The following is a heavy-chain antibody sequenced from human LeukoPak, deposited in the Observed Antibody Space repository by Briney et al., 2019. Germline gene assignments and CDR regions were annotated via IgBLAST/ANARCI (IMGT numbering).Heavy chain of an antibody. J-gene: IGHJ5*02. Sequence: GGSLRLSCAASGFTFSSYAMSWVRQAPGKGLEWVSAISGSGGSTYYADSVKGRFTISRDNSKNTLFLQMNSLRTEDTAVYYCAKGGYCSSTSCYVGWFDPWGQGTLVTVSS. D-gene: IGHD2-2*01. CDR3: AKGGYCSSTSCYVGWFDP. CDR2: ISGSGGST. CDR1: GFTFSSYA. V-gene: IGHV3-23*01.